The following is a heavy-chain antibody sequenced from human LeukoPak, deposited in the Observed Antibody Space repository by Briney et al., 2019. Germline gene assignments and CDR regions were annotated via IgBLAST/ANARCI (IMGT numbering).Heavy chain of an antibody. Sequence: ASVKVSCKASGGTFSSYAISWVRQAPGQGLEWMGRIIPILGIANYAQKFQGRVTITADKSTSTAYMELSSLRSEDTAVYYCASAYYDILTGSGGFYYYGMDVWGQGTTVTVSS. D-gene: IGHD3-9*01. CDR3: ASAYYDILTGSGGFYYYGMDV. CDR2: IIPILGIA. CDR1: GGTFSSYA. J-gene: IGHJ6*02. V-gene: IGHV1-69*04.